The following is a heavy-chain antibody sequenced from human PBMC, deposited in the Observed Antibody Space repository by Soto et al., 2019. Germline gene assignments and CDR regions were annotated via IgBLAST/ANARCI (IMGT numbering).Heavy chain of an antibody. CDR3: ARDRVVAATHYYYGMDV. D-gene: IGHD2-15*01. CDR1: GFTFSSYS. V-gene: IGHV3-21*01. CDR2: ISSSSSYI. Sequence: KPGGSLRLSCAASGFTFSSYSMNWVRQAPGKGLEWVSSISSSSSYIYYADSVKGRFTISRDNAKNSLYLQMNSLRAEDTAVYYCARDRVVAATHYYYGMDVWGQGTTVTVSS. J-gene: IGHJ6*02.